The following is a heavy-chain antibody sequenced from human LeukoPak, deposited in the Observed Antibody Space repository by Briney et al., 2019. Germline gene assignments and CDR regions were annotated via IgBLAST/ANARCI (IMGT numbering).Heavy chain of an antibody. CDR1: GFTFSSYA. J-gene: IGHJ5*02. CDR2: ISGSGGST. CDR3: AKVLGSSSWFHAYNWFDP. D-gene: IGHD6-13*01. Sequence: PGGSLRLSCAASGFTFSSYAMSWVRQAPGKGLEWVSAISGSGGSTYYADSVKGRFTISRDNSKNTLYLQMNSLRAEDTAVYYRAKVLGSSSWFHAYNWFDPWGQGTLVTVSS. V-gene: IGHV3-23*01.